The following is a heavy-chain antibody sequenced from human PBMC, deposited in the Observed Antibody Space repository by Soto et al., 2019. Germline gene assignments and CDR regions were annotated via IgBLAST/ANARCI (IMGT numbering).Heavy chain of an antibody. CDR3: ARREQQLAPGLGY. CDR1: GFTFTSYS. J-gene: IGHJ4*02. D-gene: IGHD6-13*01. CDR2: ISSSSSYI. Sequence: EVQLVESGGGLVKPGGSLRLSCAASGFTFTSYSMNWVRQAPGKGLEWVSSISSSSSYIYYADSVKGRFTISRDNAKNSLYLQMNSLRAEDTAVYYCARREQQLAPGLGYWGQGTLVTVSS. V-gene: IGHV3-21*01.